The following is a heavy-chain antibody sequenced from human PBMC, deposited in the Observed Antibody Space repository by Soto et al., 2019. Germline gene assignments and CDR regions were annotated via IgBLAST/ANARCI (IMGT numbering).Heavy chain of an antibody. Sequence: PSETLSLTCTVSGGSVSSGSYYWSWIRQPPGKGLECVGYIYYSGSTNYNPSLKSRVTISVDTSKNQFSLNLSSVTAADTAVYYCARLSYGSGSYYQLFPLRAPNTGVNWFDPWGQGTLVTVSS. CDR2: IYYSGST. CDR1: GGSVSSGSYY. V-gene: IGHV4-61*01. J-gene: IGHJ5*02. D-gene: IGHD3-10*01. CDR3: ARLSYGSGSYYQLFPLRAPNTGVNWFDP.